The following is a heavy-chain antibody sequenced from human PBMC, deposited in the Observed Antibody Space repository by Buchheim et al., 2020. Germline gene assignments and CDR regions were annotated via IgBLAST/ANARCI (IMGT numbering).Heavy chain of an antibody. CDR3: ARGGQGPLHAGYYDY. CDR1: GFTVRTNY. V-gene: IGHV3-66*01. J-gene: IGHJ4*02. Sequence: EVQLVESGGGLVLPGGSLRLSCAASGFTVRTNYMSWVRQAPGKGLEWVSVIYSGGSTYYADSVKDRFTISRDSSKNTLYLQMHSLRAEDTSIYYCARGGQGPLHAGYYDYWGQGTL. CDR2: IYSGGST. D-gene: IGHD6-13*01.